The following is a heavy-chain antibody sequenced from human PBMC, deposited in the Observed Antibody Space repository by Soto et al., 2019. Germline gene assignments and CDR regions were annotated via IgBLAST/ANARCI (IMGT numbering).Heavy chain of an antibody. V-gene: IGHV4-59*08. J-gene: IGHJ5*02. CDR3: ARRGPEIPVTTEWAWFDP. CDR2: IYYSGST. CDR1: GGSISSYY. D-gene: IGHD4-17*01. Sequence: QVQLQESGPGLVKPSETLSLTCTVSGGSISSYYWSWIRQPPGKGLEWLGYIYYSGSTNYNPSLKCRVNVAVATSKIQFSLQLSSVTAADAAVYYCARRGPEIPVTTEWAWFDPWGQGTLVTVSS.